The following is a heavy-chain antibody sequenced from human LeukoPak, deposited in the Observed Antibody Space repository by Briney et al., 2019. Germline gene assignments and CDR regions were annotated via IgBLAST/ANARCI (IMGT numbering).Heavy chain of an antibody. J-gene: IGHJ6*03. V-gene: IGHV3-48*03. CDR1: GFTFSSYE. CDR2: ISSSGSTI. CDR3: ARDSNLERGKTYYYYYMDV. D-gene: IGHD1-1*01. Sequence: GGSLRLSCAASGFTFSSYEMNWLRQAPGKGLEWVSYISSSGSTIYYADSVKGRFTISRDNAKNSLYLQMNSLRAEDTAVYYCARDSNLERGKTYYYYYMDVWGKGTTVTVSS.